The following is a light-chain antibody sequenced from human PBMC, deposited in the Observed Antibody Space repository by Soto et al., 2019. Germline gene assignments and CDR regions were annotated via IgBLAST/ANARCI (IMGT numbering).Light chain of an antibody. Sequence: SALTQPASVSGSLGQSITISCTGTSSDVGGYNYVSWYQQHPGKVPKLMIYEVHNRPSGVSNRFSGSKSANTASLTISGLQADDEADYYCSSFTSSSTQVFGGGTKVTVL. CDR3: SSFTSSSTQV. CDR2: EVH. CDR1: SSDVGGYNY. V-gene: IGLV2-14*01. J-gene: IGLJ3*02.